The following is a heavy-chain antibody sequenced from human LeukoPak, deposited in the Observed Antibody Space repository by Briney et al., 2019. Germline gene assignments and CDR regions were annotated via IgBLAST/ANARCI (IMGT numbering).Heavy chain of an antibody. Sequence: SVKVSCRASGGTFSSYAISWVRQAPGQGLEWMGGIIPIFGTANYAQKFQGRVTITADESTSTAYMELSSLRSEDTAVYYCARANSHQVEEAFDIWGQGTMVTVSS. J-gene: IGHJ3*02. D-gene: IGHD4-23*01. CDR2: IIPIFGTA. V-gene: IGHV1-69*13. CDR3: ARANSHQVEEAFDI. CDR1: GGTFSSYA.